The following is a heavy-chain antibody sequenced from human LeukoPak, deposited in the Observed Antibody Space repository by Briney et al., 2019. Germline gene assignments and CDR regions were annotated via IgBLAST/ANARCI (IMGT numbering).Heavy chain of an antibody. Sequence: GGTLRLSCAASGFTFSSYGMSWVRQAPGKGLEWVSAISGSGGSTYYADSVKGRFTISRDNSKNTLYLQMNSLRAEDTAVYYCARVVPPTDYGSGSYFWDPYYFNYWGQGTLVTVSS. V-gene: IGHV3-23*01. CDR2: ISGSGGST. D-gene: IGHD3-10*01. CDR1: GFTFSSYG. CDR3: ARVVPPTDYGSGSYFWDPYYFNY. J-gene: IGHJ4*02.